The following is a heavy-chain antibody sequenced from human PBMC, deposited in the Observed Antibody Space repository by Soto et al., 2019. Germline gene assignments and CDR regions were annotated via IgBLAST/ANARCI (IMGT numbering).Heavy chain of an antibody. J-gene: IGHJ5*02. Sequence: PGESLKISCKGSGYSFTSYWISWVRQMPGKGLEWMGRIDPSDSYTNYSPSFQGQVTISADKSISTAYLQWSSLKASDTAMYYCATYGSGSYYKDSNNWFDPWGQGTLVTVSS. D-gene: IGHD3-10*01. CDR1: GYSFTSYW. CDR3: ATYGSGSYYKDSNNWFDP. CDR2: IDPSDSYT. V-gene: IGHV5-10-1*04.